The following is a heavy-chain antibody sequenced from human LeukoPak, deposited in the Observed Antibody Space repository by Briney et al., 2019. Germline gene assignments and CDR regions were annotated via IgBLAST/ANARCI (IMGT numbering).Heavy chain of an antibody. CDR1: GYTFTSYG. D-gene: IGHD3-22*01. J-gene: IGHJ4*02. V-gene: IGHV1-18*01. CDR2: ISAYNGNT. CDR3: AREVPYDSSFYYQPFDY. Sequence: ASVKVSCNASGYTFTSYGISWVRQAPGQGLEWMGWISAYNGNTNYAQKLQGRVTMTTDTSTSTAYMELRSLRSDDTAVYYCAREVPYDSSFYYQPFDYWGQGALVTVSS.